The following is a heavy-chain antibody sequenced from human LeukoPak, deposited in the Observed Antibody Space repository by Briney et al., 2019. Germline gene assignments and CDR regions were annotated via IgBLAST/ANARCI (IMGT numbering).Heavy chain of an antibody. CDR1: GFTFSRYA. CDR3: ARPYSGSYYWGMDV. D-gene: IGHD1-26*01. Sequence: GGSLSLSCAASGFTFSRYAMHWVRQAPGKGLEWVAVISYDGSNKYYADFVKGRFTISRDNSKNTLYLQVNSLRAEDTAVYYCARPYSGSYYWGMDVWGQGTTVTVSS. CDR2: ISYDGSNK. J-gene: IGHJ6*02. V-gene: IGHV3-30-3*01.